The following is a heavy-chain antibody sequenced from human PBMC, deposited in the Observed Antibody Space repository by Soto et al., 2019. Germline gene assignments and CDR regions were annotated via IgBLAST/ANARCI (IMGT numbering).Heavy chain of an antibody. J-gene: IGHJ3*02. V-gene: IGHV4-39*01. CDR1: GGSISSSSYY. CDR3: ASSKKTWIQLWSTGAFDI. CDR2: IYYSGST. Sequence: SETLSLTCTVSGGSISSSSYYWDWIRQPPGKGLEWIGSIYYSGSTYYNPSLKSRVTISVDTSKNQFSLKLSSVTAADTAVYYCASSKKTWIQLWSTGAFDIWGQGTMVTVSS. D-gene: IGHD5-18*01.